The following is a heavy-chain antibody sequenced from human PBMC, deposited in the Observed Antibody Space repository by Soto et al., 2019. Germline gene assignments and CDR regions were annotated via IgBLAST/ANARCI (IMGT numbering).Heavy chain of an antibody. V-gene: IGHV5-51*01. J-gene: IGHJ5*02. D-gene: IGHD3-22*01. CDR2: IFPIDSDT. Sequence: GESLKISCRTSGYRFTSYWIAWVRQMPGKDLEWMGIIFPIDSDTRYIPSFQGQVTISAARSSSTVFLQWASLKTSDTDVYFCARADKSGYFNWFDPWGQGTLVTVSS. CDR3: ARADKSGYFNWFDP. CDR1: GYRFTSYW.